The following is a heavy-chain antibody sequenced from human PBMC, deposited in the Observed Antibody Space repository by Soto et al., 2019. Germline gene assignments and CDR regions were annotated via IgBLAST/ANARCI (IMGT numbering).Heavy chain of an antibody. CDR1: GGSFSGYY. CDR2: INHSGST. Sequence: SETLSLTCAVYGGSFSGYYWSWIRQPPGKGLEWIGEINHSGSTNYNPSIKSLVTISVDTSKNQFSLKLSSVTAADTAVYYFSRCPRFFSGGSCYPRYYYYMDVWGKGTTVTVSS. CDR3: SRCPRFFSGGSCYPRYYYYMDV. V-gene: IGHV4-34*01. D-gene: IGHD2-15*01. J-gene: IGHJ6*03.